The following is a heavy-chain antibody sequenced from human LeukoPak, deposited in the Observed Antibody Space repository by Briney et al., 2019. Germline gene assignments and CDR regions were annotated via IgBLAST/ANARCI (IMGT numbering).Heavy chain of an antibody. CDR3: ARAWESIAGYYFDY. D-gene: IGHD6-13*01. CDR2: INPSLNPGPEIT. CDR1: GYTFTGYY. V-gene: IGHV1-46*04. J-gene: IGHJ4*02. Sequence: ASVKVSCKASGYTFTGYYMHWVRQAPGQGLEWMGKINPSLNPGPEITTYAQKLQGRVTMTRDTSTSTVFMELSSLRSEDTAVYYCARAWESIAGYYFDYWGQGTLVTVSS.